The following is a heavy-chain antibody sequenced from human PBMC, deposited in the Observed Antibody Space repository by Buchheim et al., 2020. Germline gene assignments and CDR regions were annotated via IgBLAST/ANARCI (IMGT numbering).Heavy chain of an antibody. Sequence: EVQLLDSGGGLVQPGGSLRLSCATSGFNFNDFAMSWVRQAPGKGLEWVSVISSNAATTYYSDSVKGRFTVSRDSSKNTLYLQMNSLRAEDTAVYYCAKAGQDYDSSGYFDYWGQGTL. D-gene: IGHD3-22*01. CDR2: ISSNAATT. J-gene: IGHJ4*02. CDR3: AKAGQDYDSSGYFDY. CDR1: GFNFNDFA. V-gene: IGHV3-23*01.